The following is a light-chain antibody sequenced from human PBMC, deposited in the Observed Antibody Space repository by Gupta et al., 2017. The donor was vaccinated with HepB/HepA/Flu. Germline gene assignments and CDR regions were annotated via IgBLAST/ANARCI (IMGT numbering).Light chain of an antibody. J-gene: IGLJ1*01. CDR2: EVS. Sequence: QSALTQPPSASGSLGQSVTISCTGPSSDVGGYKYVSWYQQDPGKAPKLLIYEVSERPSWVPARFSASRSGNTASLTVSGLQAEDESYYYCSSYAGNNKYVFGSGTKVTVL. CDR1: SSDVGGYKY. V-gene: IGLV2-8*01. CDR3: SSYAGNNKYV.